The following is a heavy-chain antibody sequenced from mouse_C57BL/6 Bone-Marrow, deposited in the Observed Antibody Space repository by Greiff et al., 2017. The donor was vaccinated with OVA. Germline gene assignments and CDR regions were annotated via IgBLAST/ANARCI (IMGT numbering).Heavy chain of an antibody. CDR2: IYPRSGNT. CDR1: GYTFTSYG. Sequence: QVHVKQSGAELARPGASVKLSCKASGYTFTSYGISWVKQRTGQGLEWIGEIYPRSGNTYYNEKFKGKATLTADKSSSTAYMELRSLTSEDSAVYFCARYYYGSSYWYFDVWGTGTTVTVSS. V-gene: IGHV1-81*01. J-gene: IGHJ1*03. D-gene: IGHD1-1*01. CDR3: ARYYYGSSYWYFDV.